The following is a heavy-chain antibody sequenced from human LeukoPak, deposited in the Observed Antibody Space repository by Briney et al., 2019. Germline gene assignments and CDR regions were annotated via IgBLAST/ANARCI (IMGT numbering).Heavy chain of an antibody. CDR3: ARRAYSSGWYYFDY. J-gene: IGHJ4*02. D-gene: IGHD6-19*01. CDR1: GGSISSYY. CDR2: IYYSGST. V-gene: IGHV4-59*01. Sequence: KPSETLSHTCTVSGGSISSYYWSWIRQPPGKGLESIGYIYYSGSTNYNPSLKSRVTISVDTSKNQFSLKLNSVTAADTAVYYCARRAYSSGWYYFDYWGQGTLVTVSS.